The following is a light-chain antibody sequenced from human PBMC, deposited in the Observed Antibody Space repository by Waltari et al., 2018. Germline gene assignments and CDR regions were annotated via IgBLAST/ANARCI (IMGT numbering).Light chain of an antibody. Sequence: SYELTQPPSVSVSPGQTASITCSGDKLGAKFACWYQQKPGQSPVLVIYDDTKRPSGIPERFSGSNSGNTATLTISGTQAMDEADYYCQAWDSRTVVFGGGTKLTVL. CDR2: DDT. J-gene: IGLJ2*01. V-gene: IGLV3-1*01. CDR3: QAWDSRTVV. CDR1: KLGAKF.